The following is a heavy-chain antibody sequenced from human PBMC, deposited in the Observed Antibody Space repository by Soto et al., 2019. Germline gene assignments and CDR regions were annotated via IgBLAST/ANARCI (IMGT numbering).Heavy chain of an antibody. J-gene: IGHJ4*02. D-gene: IGHD3-16*02. V-gene: IGHV1-69*02. Sequence: QVQLVQSGAEVKKPGSSVKVSCKASGGTFSSYTISWVRQAPRQGLEWMGRIIPILGIANYAQKFQGRVTITADKSTSTAYMELSSLRSEDTAVYYCARTIKGVISNDWGQGTLVTVSS. CDR2: IIPILGIA. CDR3: ARTIKGVISND. CDR1: GGTFSSYT.